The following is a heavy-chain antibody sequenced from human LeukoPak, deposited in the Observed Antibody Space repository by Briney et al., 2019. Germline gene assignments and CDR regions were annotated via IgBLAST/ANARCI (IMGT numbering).Heavy chain of an antibody. Sequence: PGGSLRLSCVVSGFTFSSYWMSWVRQAPGKGLEWVANIKQDGSEKYYVDSVKGRFTISRDNAKNSLYLQMNSLRAEDTAVYYCSHYYDFWSGYSGNWFDPWGQGTLVTVSS. J-gene: IGHJ5*02. CDR3: SHYYDFWSGYSGNWFDP. D-gene: IGHD3-3*01. CDR1: GFTFSSYW. CDR2: IKQDGSEK. V-gene: IGHV3-7*01.